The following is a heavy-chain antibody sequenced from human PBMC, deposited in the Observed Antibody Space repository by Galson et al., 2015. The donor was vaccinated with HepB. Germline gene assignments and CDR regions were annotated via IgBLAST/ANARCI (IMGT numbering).Heavy chain of an antibody. CDR2: ISSGSRTI. CDR1: GFTLNTYS. Sequence: SLRLSCAASGFTLNTYSMTWVRQTPGKRLEWVSSISSGSRTIYYADSVKGRFTLSSDDAKNSLFLQMNSLRAEDTAVYYCARGGYFDIGGPTLNYWGQGTLVTV. CDR3: ARGGYFDIGGPTLNY. J-gene: IGHJ4*02. D-gene: IGHD3-22*01. V-gene: IGHV3-48*01.